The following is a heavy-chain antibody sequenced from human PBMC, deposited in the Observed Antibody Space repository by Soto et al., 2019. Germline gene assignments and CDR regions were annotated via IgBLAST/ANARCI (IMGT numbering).Heavy chain of an antibody. D-gene: IGHD2-15*01. J-gene: IGHJ5*02. CDR1: AGSISTYF. CDR3: ASGKYCSGGSCEWLDP. V-gene: IGHV4-59*01. Sequence: QVQLQESGPGLVQPSETLSLTCTVSAGSISTYFWTWIRQPPGKGLEWLGHIYHSGTADYNPSLMIRVAMSVDTSTNQFSLNLTSVTAAAPATYYCASGKYCSGGSCEWLDPWGQGALVTGSS. CDR2: IYHSGTA.